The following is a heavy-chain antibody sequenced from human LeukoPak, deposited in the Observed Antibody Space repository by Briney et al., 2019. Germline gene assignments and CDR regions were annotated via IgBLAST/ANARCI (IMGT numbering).Heavy chain of an antibody. V-gene: IGHV3-64*01. D-gene: IGHD4-23*01. J-gene: IGHJ4*02. CDR3: ASDYGGTNSN. CDR2: ISSNGGNT. Sequence: GGSLRLSCAASRFTFSNYAMHWVRQAPGKGLEHVSAISSNGGNTHYANSVKGRFTISRDNSKNTLYLQMGSLRAEDTAVYYCASDYGGTNSNWGQGTLVTVSS. CDR1: RFTFSNYA.